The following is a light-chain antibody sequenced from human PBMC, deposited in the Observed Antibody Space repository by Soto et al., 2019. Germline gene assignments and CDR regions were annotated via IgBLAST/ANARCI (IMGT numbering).Light chain of an antibody. CDR1: QSVNGNY. V-gene: IGKV3-20*01. Sequence: EIVLTQSPGTLSLSPGERATLFCRASQSVNGNYLAWYQQKTGRAPRLLIYGASGRPTGIPDRFSGSGSGTGFSLTIGRLEPEDFAVYYCHQYGNSPHTFGQGTKLEIK. CDR2: GAS. CDR3: HQYGNSPHT. J-gene: IGKJ2*01.